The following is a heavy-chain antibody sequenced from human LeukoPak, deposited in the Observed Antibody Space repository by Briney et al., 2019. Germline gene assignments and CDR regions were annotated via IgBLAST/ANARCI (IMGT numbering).Heavy chain of an antibody. CDR2: IYSGGST. Sequence: GGSLRLSCAASGFTVSSNYMSWVRQAPGKGLEWVSVIYSGGSTYYADSVKGRFTISRDNSKNTLYLQMNSLRAEDTAVYYCAGQYGGNSHYYYYYGMDVWGQGTTVTVSS. CDR1: GFTVSSNY. D-gene: IGHD4-23*01. J-gene: IGHJ6*02. CDR3: AGQYGGNSHYYYYYGMDV. V-gene: IGHV3-66*04.